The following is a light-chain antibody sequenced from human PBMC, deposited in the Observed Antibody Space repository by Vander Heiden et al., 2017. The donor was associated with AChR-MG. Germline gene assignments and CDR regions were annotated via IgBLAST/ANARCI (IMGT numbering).Light chain of an antibody. CDR1: SSDFGGYNY. V-gene: IGLV2-14*03. CDR2: DVS. CDR3: SSYTGISTLV. Sequence: QSALTQPASVSGSPGQSLTTSCTGTSSDFGGYNYISWYQQHPGKAPKLMIYDVSNRPSGVSNRFSGSKSGDTASLTISGLQAEDEADYYCSSYTGISTLVFGGGTKLTVL. J-gene: IGLJ2*01.